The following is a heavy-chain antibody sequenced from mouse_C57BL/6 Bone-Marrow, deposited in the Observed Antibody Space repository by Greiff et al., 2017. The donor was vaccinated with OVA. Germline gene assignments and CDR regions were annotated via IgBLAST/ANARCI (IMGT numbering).Heavy chain of an antibody. V-gene: IGHV1-82*01. Sequence: VESGASVKISCKASGYAFSSSWMNWVKQRPGKGLEWIGRIYPGDGDTNYNGKFKGKATLTADKSSSTAYMQLSSLTSEDSAVYFCARSVYYLDYWGQGTTLTVSS. CDR1: GYAFSSSW. J-gene: IGHJ2*01. CDR2: IYPGDGDT. CDR3: ARSVYYLDY.